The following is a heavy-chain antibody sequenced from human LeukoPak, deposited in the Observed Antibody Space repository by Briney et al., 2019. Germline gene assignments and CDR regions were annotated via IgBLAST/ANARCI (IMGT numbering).Heavy chain of an antibody. V-gene: IGHV3-7*01. CDR1: GFTFRSYW. D-gene: IGHD2-15*01. J-gene: IGHJ4*02. CDR2: IKQDGSEK. Sequence: PGGSLRLSCAASGFTFRSYWMSWVRLAPGKGLEWVANIKQDGSEKCYVDSVKGRFTISRDNAKNSVYLQMISLRVEDTAVYYCARESTRYCSGGSCYSSSSLDYWGQGTLVTVSS. CDR3: ARESTRYCSGGSCYSSSSLDY.